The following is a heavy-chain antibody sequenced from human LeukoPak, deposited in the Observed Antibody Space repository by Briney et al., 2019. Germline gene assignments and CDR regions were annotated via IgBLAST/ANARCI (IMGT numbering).Heavy chain of an antibody. V-gene: IGHV3-23*01. D-gene: IGHD5-18*01. Sequence: GGSLRLSCAASGFTFSSYAMNWVRQAPGQGLEWVSAISGSGDSTHYADSVKGRFAISRDNSKNTLYLQMNSLRAEDTAVYYCAGRGYSYGTFFDYCGQGTLVTVSS. CDR2: ISGSGDST. J-gene: IGHJ4*02. CDR3: AGRGYSYGTFFDY. CDR1: GFTFSSYA.